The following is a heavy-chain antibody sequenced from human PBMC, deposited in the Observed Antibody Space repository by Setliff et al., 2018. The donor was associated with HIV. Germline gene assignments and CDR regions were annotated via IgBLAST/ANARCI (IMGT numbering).Heavy chain of an antibody. CDR1: GYSISSGYY. CDR2: IYHSGGT. V-gene: IGHV4-38-2*01. CDR3: AREECTSWPRVHY. Sequence: PSETLSLTCAVSGYSISSGYYWGWIRQPPGRGLEWIGNIYHSGGTHYNPSLRSRVTISVDTSKNHFSLKLSSVTAADTAVYYCAREECTSWPRVHYWGQGALVTVSS. D-gene: IGHD6-13*01. J-gene: IGHJ4*02.